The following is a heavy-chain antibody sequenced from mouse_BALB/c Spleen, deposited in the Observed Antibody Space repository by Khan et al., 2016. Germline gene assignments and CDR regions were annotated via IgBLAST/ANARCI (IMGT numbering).Heavy chain of an antibody. CDR3: TRWGNYFDY. V-gene: IGHV1S81*02. J-gene: IGHJ2*01. CDR2: INPSNGGT. CDR1: VYTFTSYY. Sequence: QVQLQQSGAELVKPGASVKLSCKASVYTFTSYYMYWVKQRPGQGLEWIGEINPSNGGTNFNEKFKSKATLTVDKSSSTAYMQLSSLTSEDSAVYYCTRWGNYFDYWGQGTTLTVSS.